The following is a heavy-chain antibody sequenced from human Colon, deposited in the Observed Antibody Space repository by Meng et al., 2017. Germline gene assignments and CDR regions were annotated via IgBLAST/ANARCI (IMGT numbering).Heavy chain of an antibody. V-gene: IGHV1-18*01. Sequence: AAVKVSCKASGYNLRNLVISWMRQAPGQALEWLGWISTYNDETHYSQKFQGRVTMTTDTSTGTAYMNMSSLSSDDTAVYNCATDGDYRPSPGSEKPLWFGKLLDSWGQGTLVTVSS. J-gene: IGHJ5*01. CDR2: ISTYNDET. CDR1: GYNLRNLV. D-gene: IGHD3-10*01. CDR3: ATDGDYRPSPGSEKPLWFGKLLDS.